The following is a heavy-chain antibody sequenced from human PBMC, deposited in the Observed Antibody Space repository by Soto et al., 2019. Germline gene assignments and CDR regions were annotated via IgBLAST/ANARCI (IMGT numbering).Heavy chain of an antibody. Sequence: EAQLVESGGGLVQPGGSLRLSCAISGFTVGSNFMSWVRQAPGKGLEWVSVIYSGGNTYYADSVKGRFIISRHNSKNTLYLQMNSLRTEDTAVYYCARTDYGDYVGEYYFDYWGQGTLVTVSS. CDR2: IYSGGNT. CDR3: ARTDYGDYVGEYYFDY. V-gene: IGHV3-53*04. D-gene: IGHD4-17*01. J-gene: IGHJ4*02. CDR1: GFTVGSNF.